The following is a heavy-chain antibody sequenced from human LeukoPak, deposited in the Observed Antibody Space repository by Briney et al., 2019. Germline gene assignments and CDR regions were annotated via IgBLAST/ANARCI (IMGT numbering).Heavy chain of an antibody. Sequence: GGSLRLSCAASGFTFSSYGMHWVRQAPGKGLEWVAVISYDRSNKYYADSVKGRFTISRDNSKNTLYLQMNSLRAEDTAVYYCAKVATDSQYYFDYWGQGTLVTVSS. CDR3: AKVATDSQYYFDY. CDR1: GFTFSSYG. CDR2: ISYDRSNK. J-gene: IGHJ4*02. V-gene: IGHV3-30*18. D-gene: IGHD5-12*01.